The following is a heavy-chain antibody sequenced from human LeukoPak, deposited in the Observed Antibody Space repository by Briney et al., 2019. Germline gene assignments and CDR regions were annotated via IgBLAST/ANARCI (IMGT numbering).Heavy chain of an antibody. CDR1: GGSISSGGYS. Sequence: SETLSPTCAVSGGSISSGGYSWSWIRQPPGKGLEWIGYIYHSGSTYYNPSLKSRVTISVDRSKNQFSLKLSSVTAADTAVYYCARRYGDYEVGAFDIWGQGTMVTVSS. CDR3: ARRYGDYEVGAFDI. CDR2: IYHSGST. J-gene: IGHJ3*02. D-gene: IGHD4-17*01. V-gene: IGHV4-30-2*01.